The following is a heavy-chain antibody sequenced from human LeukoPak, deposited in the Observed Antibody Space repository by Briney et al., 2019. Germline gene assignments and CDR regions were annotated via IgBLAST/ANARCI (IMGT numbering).Heavy chain of an antibody. D-gene: IGHD2-2*01. Sequence: PGRSLRLSCAASGFTLSNYAMHRVRQAPGKGLEWVTVISTDGKDRKYADSVKGRFAISRDNSKNTLDLQMNSLRAEDTAVYYCAKERKWGPADYYFDCWGQGALVSVSS. CDR1: GFTLSNYA. CDR3: AKERKWGPADYYFDC. V-gene: IGHV3-30*18. CDR2: ISTDGKDR. J-gene: IGHJ4*02.